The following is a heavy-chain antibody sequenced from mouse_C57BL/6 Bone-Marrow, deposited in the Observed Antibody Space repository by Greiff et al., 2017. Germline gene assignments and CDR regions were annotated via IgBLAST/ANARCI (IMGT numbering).Heavy chain of an antibody. CDR1: GYTFTSYG. D-gene: IGHD1-1*01. CDR2: IYPRSGHT. CDR3: ARVGYGSREAY. J-gene: IGHJ3*01. Sequence: QVQLQQSGAELARPGASVKLSCKASGYTFTSYGISWVKQRTGQGLEWIGEIYPRSGHTYYNEKFKGKATLTADKSSSTAYMDLRSLTSEDSAVYVCARVGYGSREAYWGQGTLGTVSA. V-gene: IGHV1-81*01.